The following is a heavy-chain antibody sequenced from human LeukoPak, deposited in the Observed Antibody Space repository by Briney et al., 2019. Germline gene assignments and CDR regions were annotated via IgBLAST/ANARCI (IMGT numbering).Heavy chain of an antibody. CDR2: IYSDGST. Sequence: GGSLRLSCAASGFTVSSNYMSWVRQAPGKGLEWVSLIYSDGSTYYADSVKGRFTISRDNSKNTLSLQMNSLRADDTAVYYCARGGVAAAASIDYWGQGTLVTASS. J-gene: IGHJ4*02. D-gene: IGHD6-13*01. V-gene: IGHV3-53*01. CDR3: ARGGVAAAASIDY. CDR1: GFTVSSNY.